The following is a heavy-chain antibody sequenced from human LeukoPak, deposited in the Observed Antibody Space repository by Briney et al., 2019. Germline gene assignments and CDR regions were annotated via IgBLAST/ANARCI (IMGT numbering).Heavy chain of an antibody. CDR3: ARDLRAYCGGDCYSCCQH. CDR1: GFTFSSYG. CDR2: IWYDGSNK. J-gene: IGHJ1*01. Sequence: GRSLRLSCAASGFTFSSYGMHWVRQAPGKGLEWVAVIWYDGSNKYYADSVKGRFTISRDNSKNTLYLQMNCLRAEDTAVYYCARDLRAYCGGDCYSCCQHWGQGTLVTVSS. D-gene: IGHD2-21*01. V-gene: IGHV3-33*01.